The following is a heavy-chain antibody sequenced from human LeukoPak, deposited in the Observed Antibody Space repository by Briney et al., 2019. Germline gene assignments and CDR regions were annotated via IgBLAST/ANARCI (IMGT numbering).Heavy chain of an antibody. CDR3: ARAHYRDYGGSDY. CDR1: GGSFSGHS. D-gene: IGHD4-17*01. V-gene: IGHV4-34*01. Sequence: SETLSLTCAVYGGSFSGHSWSWIRQPPGKGLEWIGEINHSGSTYYNPSLKSRVTISVDMSKNQFSLKLTSVTAADTAVYYCARAHYRDYGGSDYWGQGTLVTVSS. J-gene: IGHJ4*02. CDR2: INHSGST.